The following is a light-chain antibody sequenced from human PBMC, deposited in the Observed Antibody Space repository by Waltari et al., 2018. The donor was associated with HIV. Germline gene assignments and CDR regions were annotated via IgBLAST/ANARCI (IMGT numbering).Light chain of an antibody. V-gene: IGLV1-47*01. CDR2: RNN. J-gene: IGLJ3*02. CDR1: SSNIGSNY. Sequence: QSVLTQPPSASGTPGQRLTTPCSGSSSNIGSNYIYWYQQLPGTAPKLLIYRNNQRPSAVPDRGSGAKSGASDSLAISGLPSEDEADDSCAAWDDSLSGWVFGGGTKLTVL. CDR3: AAWDDSLSGWV.